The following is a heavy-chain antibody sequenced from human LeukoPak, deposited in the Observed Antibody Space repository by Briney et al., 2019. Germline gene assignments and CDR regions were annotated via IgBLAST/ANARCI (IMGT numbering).Heavy chain of an antibody. Sequence: PGGSLRLSCAASGFTVSSNYMSWVRQAPGRGLEWVSVIYSGGSTFCADSVKGRFTISRDNSKNTVYLQMNSLRAEDTAVYYCAREGYCSSTRCFDYWGQGTLVTVSS. V-gene: IGHV3-53*01. CDR1: GFTVSSNY. CDR2: IYSGGST. CDR3: AREGYCSSTRCFDY. J-gene: IGHJ4*02. D-gene: IGHD2-2*01.